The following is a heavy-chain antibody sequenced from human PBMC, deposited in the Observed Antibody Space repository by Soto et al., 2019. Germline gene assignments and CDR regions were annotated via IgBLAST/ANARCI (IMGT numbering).Heavy chain of an antibody. CDR3: ARGYCSTIGCSHYFDY. J-gene: IGHJ4*02. CDR1: GYTFTGNY. D-gene: IGHD2-2*01. V-gene: IGHV1-2*02. Sequence: ASLKVSCKASGYTFTGNYMHWVRQAPGQGLEWMALINPTTGGTSYAQRFQGRVTLTWDTSISTAYMELSRLRSDDTAIYYCARGYCSTIGCSHYFDYWGQGTLVTVSS. CDR2: INPTTGGT.